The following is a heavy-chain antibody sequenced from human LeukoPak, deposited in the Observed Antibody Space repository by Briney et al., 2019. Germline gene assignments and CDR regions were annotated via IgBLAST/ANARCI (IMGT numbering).Heavy chain of an antibody. V-gene: IGHV3-23*01. Sequence: GGSLRLSCAASGFTFNRNAISWVRQAPGKGLEWVSTIGGSGDKTFYADSVKGRFTISRDNSKNMVHLQMNSLTGEDTALYYCVRRGDASSGWGDHDFWGQGALVTVSP. CDR2: IGGSGDKT. CDR1: GFTFNRNA. D-gene: IGHD6-19*01. J-gene: IGHJ4*02. CDR3: VRRGDASSGWGDHDF.